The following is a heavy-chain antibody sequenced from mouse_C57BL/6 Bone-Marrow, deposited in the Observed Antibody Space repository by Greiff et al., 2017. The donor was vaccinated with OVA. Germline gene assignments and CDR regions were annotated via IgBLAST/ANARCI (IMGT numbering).Heavy chain of an antibody. CDR3: TMGVYDYDGWFAY. Sequence: VQLKQSGAELVRPGASVKLSCTASGFNIKDDYMHWVKQRPEQGLEWIGWIDPENGDTEYASKFQGKATITADTSSNTAYLQLSSLTSEDTAVYYCTMGVYDYDGWFAYWGQGTLVTVSA. J-gene: IGHJ3*01. CDR1: GFNIKDDY. V-gene: IGHV14-4*01. CDR2: IDPENGDT. D-gene: IGHD2-4*01.